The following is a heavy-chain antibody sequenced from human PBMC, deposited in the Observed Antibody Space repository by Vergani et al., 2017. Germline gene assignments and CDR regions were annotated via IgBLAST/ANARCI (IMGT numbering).Heavy chain of an antibody. V-gene: IGHV1-69*02. CDR3: ARDKGGQREGPRLEGHERGGRGYGMDV. J-gene: IGHJ6*02. CDR2: IIPILGIA. D-gene: IGHD3-10*01. Sequence: QVQLVQSGAEVKKPGSSVKVSCKASGGTFSSYTISWVRQAPGQGLEWMGRIIPILGIANYAQKFQGRVTITADKSTSTAYMELSSLRSEATAVYYWARDKGGQREGPRLEGHERGGRGYGMDVWGQGTTVTVSS. CDR1: GGTFSSYT.